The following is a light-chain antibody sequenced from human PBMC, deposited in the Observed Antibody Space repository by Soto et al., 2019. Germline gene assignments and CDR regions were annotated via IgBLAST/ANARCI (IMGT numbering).Light chain of an antibody. Sequence: IVLTQSPGTLSLSPGEIATLSCRASQGVSSSYLAWYQQKPGQAPRLLIYGASSRTTGIPDRFSGSGSGTDFTLTISRLEPEDFAVYYCQQYGSSPPVTFGGGTKVEIK. CDR3: QQYGSSPPVT. J-gene: IGKJ4*01. V-gene: IGKV3-20*01. CDR2: GAS. CDR1: QGVSSSY.